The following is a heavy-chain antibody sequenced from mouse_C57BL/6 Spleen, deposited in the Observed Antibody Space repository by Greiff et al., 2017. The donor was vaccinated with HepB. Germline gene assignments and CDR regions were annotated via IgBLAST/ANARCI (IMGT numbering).Heavy chain of an antibody. J-gene: IGHJ1*03. CDR2: ISSGGDYI. CDR3: TRDGRMVTTYFDV. V-gene: IGHV5-9-1*02. Sequence: EVQLVESGEGLVKPGGSLKLSCAASGFTFSSYAMSWVRQTPEKRLEWVAYISSGGDYIYYADTVKGRFTISRDNARNTLYLQMSSLKSEDTAMYYCTRDGRMVTTYFDVWGTGTTVTVSS. D-gene: IGHD2-1*01. CDR1: GFTFSSYA.